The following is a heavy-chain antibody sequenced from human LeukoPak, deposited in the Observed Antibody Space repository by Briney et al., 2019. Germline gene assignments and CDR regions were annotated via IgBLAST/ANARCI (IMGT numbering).Heavy chain of an antibody. CDR2: ISSSSSYI. CDR1: GFTFSSYS. V-gene: IGHV3-21*01. CDR3: AREISRTGAFDI. Sequence: GGSLRLSCAASGFTFSSYSMNWVRQAPGKGLEWVSSISSSSSYIYYADSVEGRFTISRDNAKNSLYLQMNSLRAEDTAVYYCAREISRTGAFDIWGQGTMVTVSS. D-gene: IGHD3-3*02. J-gene: IGHJ3*02.